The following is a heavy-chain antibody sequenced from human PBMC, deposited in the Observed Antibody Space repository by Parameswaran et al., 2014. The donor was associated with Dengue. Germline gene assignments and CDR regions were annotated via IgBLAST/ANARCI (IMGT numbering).Heavy chain of an antibody. CDR3: AKGPLLGYCSSTSCYPFDY. V-gene: IGHV3-23*01. Sequence: VRQMPGKGLEWVSAISGSGGSTYYADSVKGRFTISRDNSKNTLYLQMNSLRAEDTAVYYCAKGPLLGYCSSTSCYPFDYWGQGTLVTVSS. CDR2: ISGSGGST. J-gene: IGHJ4*02. D-gene: IGHD2-2*01.